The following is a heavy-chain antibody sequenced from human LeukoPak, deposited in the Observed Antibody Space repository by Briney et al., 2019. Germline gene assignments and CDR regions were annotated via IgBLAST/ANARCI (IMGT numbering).Heavy chain of an antibody. CDR1: GFTFSSYW. CDR2: INQAGREK. CDR3: ARVGAVTDGACDI. D-gene: IGHD4-17*01. Sequence: GRSLRLSCAASGFTFSSYWMSWVPQAPGKGLEGVANINQAGREKYYVDSVKGRFTFSRDNAKNSLYLQMNSLRAEDTAVYYCARVGAVTDGACDIWGQGTMVTVSS. V-gene: IGHV3-7*01. J-gene: IGHJ3*02.